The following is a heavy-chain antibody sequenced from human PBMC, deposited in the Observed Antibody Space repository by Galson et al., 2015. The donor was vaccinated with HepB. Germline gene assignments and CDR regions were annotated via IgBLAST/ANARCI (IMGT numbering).Heavy chain of an antibody. V-gene: IGHV4-39*01. D-gene: IGHD3-10*01. J-gene: IGHJ4*02. CDR2: VDHSGSA. Sequence: TLSLTCTVSGGSIKSGSYFWGWIRQSPWKGLEWIGSVDHSGSAYYNPSLRSRVSILVDTSKNQFSVGLTSATAADTAVYYCAGPSWGSGRLLEEYFFDYWGRGTLVTVSS. CDR3: AGPSWGSGRLLEEYFFDY. CDR1: GGSIKSGSYF.